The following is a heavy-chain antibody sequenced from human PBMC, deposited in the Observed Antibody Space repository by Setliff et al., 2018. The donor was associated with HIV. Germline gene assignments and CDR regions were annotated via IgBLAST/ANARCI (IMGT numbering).Heavy chain of an antibody. CDR3: ATGLIMAPDY. D-gene: IGHD2-8*01. V-gene: IGHV4-34*01. Sequence: PSETLSLTCAVYGESFNTYFWSWIRQPPGKRLEWIGQINHSGSTNYNPSLRSRVTISIGTSKNQFSLKLSSVTAADTAVYYCATGLIMAPDYWGQGSLVTVSS. CDR1: GESFNTYF. CDR2: INHSGST. J-gene: IGHJ4*02.